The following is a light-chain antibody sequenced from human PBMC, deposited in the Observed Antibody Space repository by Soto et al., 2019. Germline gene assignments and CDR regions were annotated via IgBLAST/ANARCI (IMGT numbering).Light chain of an antibody. V-gene: IGLV1-44*01. CDR2: GSD. J-gene: IGLJ2*01. Sequence: QSVLTQPPSASGTPGQRVAISCSGTRSNIGSNPVNWFQQLPGTAPKLLIYGSDQRPSGVPDRFSGSKSGTSASLAISGLQYEDEADYYCAAWDDSLLGPVFGGGTKLTVL. CDR1: RSNIGSNP. CDR3: AAWDDSLLGPV.